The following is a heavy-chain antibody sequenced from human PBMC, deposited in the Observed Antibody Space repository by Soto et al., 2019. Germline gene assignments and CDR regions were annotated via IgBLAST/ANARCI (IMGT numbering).Heavy chain of an antibody. CDR1: GGSISSGGYY. V-gene: IGHV4-31*03. Sequence: PSETLSLTCTVSGGSISSGGYYWSWIRQHPGKGLEWIGYIYYSGSTYYNPSLKIRVTISVDTSKNQFSLKLSSVTAADTAVYYCSIMYYYDSRGYLNWCQTSLVTVSS. CDR2: IYYSGST. CDR3: SIMYYYDSRGYLN. J-gene: IGHJ4*02. D-gene: IGHD3-22*01.